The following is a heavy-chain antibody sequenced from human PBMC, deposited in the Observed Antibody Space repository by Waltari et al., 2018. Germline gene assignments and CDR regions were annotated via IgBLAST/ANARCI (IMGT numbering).Heavy chain of an antibody. Sequence: QVQLVESGGGVVQPGGSLRLSCAVSGFTFSAYGMHWVRQAPGKGLELVSYKHHDEISKHYADSVKGRFTISRDNSKNTVYLHMDSLRAEDTALYYCSKDSDAFYIDYWGQGVLVTVSS. CDR3: SKDSDAFYIDY. J-gene: IGHJ4*02. CDR1: GFTFSAYG. V-gene: IGHV3-30*02. CDR2: KHHDEISK. D-gene: IGHD2-2*01.